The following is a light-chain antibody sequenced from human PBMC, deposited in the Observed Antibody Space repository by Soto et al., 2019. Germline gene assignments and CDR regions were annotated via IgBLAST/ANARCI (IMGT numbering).Light chain of an antibody. Sequence: EMVMTQSPATLSVSPGERATLSCRASQSVGSNLAWYRRRPGQAPRLLIYGASTRATGVPARFSGSGSGTEFALTISSLQSEDFAVCFCQQYNNWPPDRTFGQGTKVEIK. V-gene: IGKV3-15*01. J-gene: IGKJ1*01. CDR1: QSVGSN. CDR3: QQYNNWPPDRT. CDR2: GAS.